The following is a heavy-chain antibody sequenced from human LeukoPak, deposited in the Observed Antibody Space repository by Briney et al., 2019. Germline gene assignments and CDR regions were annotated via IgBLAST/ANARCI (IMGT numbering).Heavy chain of an antibody. J-gene: IGHJ4*02. Sequence: SVKVSCKASGGTFSSYAISWVRQAPGQGLEWMGGIIPIFGTANYAQKFQDRVTITRDTSASTAYMELSSLRSEDTAVYYCARDSHYYESSGYNQGDFDYWGQGTLVTVSS. CDR3: ARDSHYYESSGYNQGDFDY. CDR2: IIPIFGTA. D-gene: IGHD3-22*01. CDR1: GGTFSSYA. V-gene: IGHV1-69*05.